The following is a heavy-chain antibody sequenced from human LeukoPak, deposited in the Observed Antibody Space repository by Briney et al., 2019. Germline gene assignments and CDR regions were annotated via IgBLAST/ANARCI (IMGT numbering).Heavy chain of an antibody. CDR2: ISSSGSTI. Sequence: GGSLRLSCAASGFAFSSYEMNWVRQAPGKGLEWVSYISSSGSTIYYADSVKGRFTISRENAKNSLYLQMNSLRAGDTAVYYCARAAYSSTWYSRYFDLWGRGTLVTVSS. D-gene: IGHD6-13*01. CDR3: ARAAYSSTWYSRYFDL. CDR1: GFAFSSYE. J-gene: IGHJ2*01. V-gene: IGHV3-48*03.